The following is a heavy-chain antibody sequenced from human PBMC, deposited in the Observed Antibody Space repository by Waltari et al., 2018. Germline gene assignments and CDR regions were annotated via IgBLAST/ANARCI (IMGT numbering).Heavy chain of an antibody. Sequence: QVQLQESGPGLVKPSETLSLTCTVSGGSIKTYYWSWIRQPPGKGLGWIGYTSDTGSTNSNPSLKSRVTISVDTSKNQFSLKLSSVTAADTAVYYCARGSSSGWYGYFDYWGQGTRVTVSS. CDR1: GGSIKTYY. J-gene: IGHJ4*02. CDR3: ARGSSSGWYGYFDY. V-gene: IGHV4-59*01. D-gene: IGHD6-13*01. CDR2: TSDTGST.